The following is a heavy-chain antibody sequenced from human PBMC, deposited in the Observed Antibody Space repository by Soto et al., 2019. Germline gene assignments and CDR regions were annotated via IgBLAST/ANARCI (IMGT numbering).Heavy chain of an antibody. CDR1: VFTFRNYA. V-gene: IGHV3-30*18. CDR2: TSYDGNNE. CDR3: AKDKGVFNWATSYFDY. J-gene: IGHJ4*02. Sequence: GSLRLYCAAPVFTFRNYAMHWVRQAPGKGLEWVALTSYDGNNEYYTDSVKGRFTISRDNSKNTLFLQMNSPRPEDTAVYYCAKDKGVFNWATSYFDYWGQGALVTVSS. D-gene: IGHD1-1*01.